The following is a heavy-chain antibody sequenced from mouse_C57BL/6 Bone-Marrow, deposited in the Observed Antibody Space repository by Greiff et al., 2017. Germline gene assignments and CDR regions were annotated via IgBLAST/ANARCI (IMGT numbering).Heavy chain of an antibody. J-gene: IGHJ1*03. CDR3: ARYGSWYFDV. Sequence: EVMLVESGGGLVQPGGSLSLSCAASGFTFTDYYMSWVRQPPGKALEWLGFISNKANGSTTEYSASVKGRFTISRDNSQSILYLQMNALRAEDSATYYCARYGSWYFDVWSTGTTVTVSS. CDR2: ISNKANGSTT. CDR1: GFTFTDYY. V-gene: IGHV7-3*01.